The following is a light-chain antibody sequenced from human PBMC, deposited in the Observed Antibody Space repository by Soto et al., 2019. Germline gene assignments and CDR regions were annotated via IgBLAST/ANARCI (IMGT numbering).Light chain of an antibody. Sequence: QAVVTQPPSASGTPGQRVTISCSGSSSNIGSNSVNWYQQLPGTAPKLLIYNNNERPSGVPDRFSGSKSGTSASLAISGLQSEDEADYYCAAWDDSLIVHWVFGGGTKVTVL. V-gene: IGLV1-44*01. CDR2: NNN. J-gene: IGLJ3*02. CDR3: AAWDDSLIVHWV. CDR1: SSNIGSNS.